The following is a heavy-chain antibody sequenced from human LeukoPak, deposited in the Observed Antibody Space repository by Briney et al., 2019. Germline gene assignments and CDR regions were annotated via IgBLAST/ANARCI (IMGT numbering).Heavy chain of an antibody. Sequence: SETLSLTCTVSGGSISSYYWSWIRQPAGKGLEWIGRIYTSGSTNYNPSLKSRVTISVDTSKNQLSLKLSSVTAADTAVYYCARSMTMVLYFDYWGQGTLVTVSS. J-gene: IGHJ4*02. D-gene: IGHD4/OR15-4a*01. CDR3: ARSMTMVLYFDY. V-gene: IGHV4-4*07. CDR1: GGSISSYY. CDR2: IYTSGST.